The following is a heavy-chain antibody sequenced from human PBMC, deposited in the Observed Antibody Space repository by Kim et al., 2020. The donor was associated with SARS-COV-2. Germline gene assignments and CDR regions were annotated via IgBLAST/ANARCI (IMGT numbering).Heavy chain of an antibody. CDR3: ARLLVSVLDY. J-gene: IGHJ4*02. V-gene: IGHV3-30*04. CDR2: ISYDGSNK. Sequence: GGSLRLSCAASGFTFSSYAMHWVRQAPGKGLEWVAVISYDGSNKYYADSVKGRFTISRDNSKNTLYLQMNSLRAEDTAVYYCARLLVSVLDYWGQGTLVTVSS. CDR1: GFTFSSYA.